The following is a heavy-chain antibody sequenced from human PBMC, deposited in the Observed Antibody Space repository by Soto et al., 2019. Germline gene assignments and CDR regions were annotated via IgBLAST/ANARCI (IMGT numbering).Heavy chain of an antibody. CDR1: GITFSSYW. CDR2: INSDGSST. D-gene: IGHD1-26*01. J-gene: IGHJ2*01. CDR3: ARGMGALYFDL. Sequence: GGSLRLSCVVSGITFSSYWMHWVRQAPGKGLVWVSRINSDGSSTTYADSVKGRFTISRDNAKNTLYLQMNSLRAEDTAVYYCARGMGALYFDLWGRGTLVTVSS. V-gene: IGHV3-74*01.